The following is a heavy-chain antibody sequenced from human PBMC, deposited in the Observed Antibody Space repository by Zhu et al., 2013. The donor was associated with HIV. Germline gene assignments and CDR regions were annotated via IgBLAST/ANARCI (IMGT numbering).Heavy chain of an antibody. D-gene: IGHD3-10*01. V-gene: IGHV1-18*01. CDR1: GYTFNNYG. CDR2: IRSSPANT. Sequence: QVQLMQSGAEVKKPGASVKVSCKASGYTFNNYGITWVRQAPGQGLEWMGWIRSSPANTKYAQKFQGRVIMTTDTSTRAAYLELGXLRSDDSAVYYCARVRISPASFDLWGQGTMVTVSS. J-gene: IGHJ3*01. CDR3: ARVRISPASFDL.